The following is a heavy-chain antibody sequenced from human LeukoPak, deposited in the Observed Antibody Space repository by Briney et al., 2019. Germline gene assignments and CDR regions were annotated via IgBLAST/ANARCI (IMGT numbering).Heavy chain of an antibody. CDR3: ARDMGYYDSSRYYPYYFDY. CDR2: ISAYNGNT. Sequence: PVKVSWTASGYTFTSYSISWVRKAPGEGLEWMGWISAYNGNTNYSQKLQGRVTMTTDTSTSTADMELRSLRSDDTAVYYCARDMGYYDSSRYYPYYFDYWGQGTLVTVSS. D-gene: IGHD3-22*01. CDR1: GYTFTSYS. J-gene: IGHJ4*02. V-gene: IGHV1-18*01.